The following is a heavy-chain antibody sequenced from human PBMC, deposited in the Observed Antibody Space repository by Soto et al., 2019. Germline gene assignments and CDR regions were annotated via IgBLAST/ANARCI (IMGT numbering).Heavy chain of an antibody. Sequence: QVQLVESGGGVVQPGTSLRLSCAVSGLPFSAYGFHWVRQPPGKGLEWVGVTVTDGSGTAAYHADSVEGRFTISRDNSKSTLYLQMNSLRVENTAVYYCAKDGGGLPSVAARPLGASDFWGQGTLVTVSS. D-gene: IGHD2-15*01. V-gene: IGHV3-33*06. CDR1: GLPFSAYG. CDR2: TVTDGSGTAA. CDR3: AKDGGGLPSVAARPLGASDF. J-gene: IGHJ4*02.